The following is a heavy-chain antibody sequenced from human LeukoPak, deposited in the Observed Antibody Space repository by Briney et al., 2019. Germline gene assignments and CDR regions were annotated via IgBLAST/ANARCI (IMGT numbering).Heavy chain of an antibody. V-gene: IGHV3-23*01. CDR3: ANGLYCGGDCYSGFFDY. D-gene: IGHD2-21*02. J-gene: IGHJ4*02. Sequence: GGSLGLSCAASGFTFSSFAMSWVRQAPGKGLEWVSTITDSGDTTYSADSVKGRFTISRDNSKNTLYLQMNSLRAEDTAVYYCANGLYCGGDCYSGFFDYWGQGTLVTVSS. CDR2: ITDSGDTT. CDR1: GFTFSSFA.